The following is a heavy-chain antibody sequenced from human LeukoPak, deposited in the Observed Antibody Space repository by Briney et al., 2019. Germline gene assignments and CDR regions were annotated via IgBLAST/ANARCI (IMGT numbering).Heavy chain of an antibody. Sequence: SETLSLTCTVSGGSISSYYWSWIRQPPGKGLEWIGYIYTSGSTNYNPSLKSRVTISVDTSKNQFSLKLSSVTAADTAVYYCARHLTVDYDGSPAFDYWGQGTLVTVSS. D-gene: IGHD3-22*01. CDR2: IYTSGST. CDR1: GGSISSYY. J-gene: IGHJ4*02. CDR3: ARHLTVDYDGSPAFDY. V-gene: IGHV4-4*09.